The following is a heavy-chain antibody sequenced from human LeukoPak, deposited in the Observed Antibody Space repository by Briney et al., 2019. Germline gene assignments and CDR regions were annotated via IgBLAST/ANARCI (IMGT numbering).Heavy chain of an antibody. V-gene: IGHV1-2*02. CDR2: INPNSGGT. D-gene: IGHD2-15*01. CDR3: ARGMEVAANNDYYYGMDV. J-gene: IGHJ6*02. Sequence: ASVKVSCKASGYTFXGYYMHWVRQAPGQGLEWMGWINPNSGGTNYAQKFQGRVTMTRDTSISTAYMELSRMRSDDTDVYYCARGMEVAANNDYYYGMDVWGQGTTVTVSS. CDR1: GYTFXGYY.